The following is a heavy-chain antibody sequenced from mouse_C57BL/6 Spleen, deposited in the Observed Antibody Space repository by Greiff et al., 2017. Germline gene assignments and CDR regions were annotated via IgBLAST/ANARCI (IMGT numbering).Heavy chain of an antibody. J-gene: IGHJ3*01. CDR2: ISDGGSYT. Sequence: EVHLVESGGGLVKPGGSLKLSCAASGFTFSSYAMSWVRQTPEKRLEWVATISDGGSYTYYPDNVKGRFTISRDNAKNNLYLQMSHLKSEDTAMYYCARERDYYGSSEWFAYWGQGTLVTVSA. CDR1: GFTFSSYA. CDR3: ARERDYYGSSEWFAY. D-gene: IGHD1-1*01. V-gene: IGHV5-4*01.